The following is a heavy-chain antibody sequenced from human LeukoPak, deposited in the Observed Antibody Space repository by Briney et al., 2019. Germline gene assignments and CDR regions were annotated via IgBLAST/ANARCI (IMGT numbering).Heavy chain of an antibody. J-gene: IGHJ1*01. CDR3: ARDQAGSSWYENFQH. V-gene: IGHV3-21*01. CDR1: GFTFSSYS. D-gene: IGHD6-13*01. CDR2: ISSSSSYI. Sequence: GGSLRLSCAASGFTFSSYSMNWVRQAPGKGLEWVSSISSSSSYIYYADSVKGRFTISRDNAKNSLYLQMNSLRAEDTAVYYCARDQAGSSWYENFQHWGQGTLVTVSS.